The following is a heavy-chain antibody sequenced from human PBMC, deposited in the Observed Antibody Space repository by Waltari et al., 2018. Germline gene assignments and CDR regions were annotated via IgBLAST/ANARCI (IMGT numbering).Heavy chain of an antibody. CDR1: GFTFSSSA. J-gene: IGHJ5*02. Sequence: EVQLLESGGGLVQPGGSLRLSCAASGFTFSSSAMRWVRQAPGKGLEWVSAISGSGGSTYYADSVKGRFTISRDNSKTTLYLQMNSLRAEDTAVYYCAKDQGPNWFDPWGQGTLVTVSS. CDR3: AKDQGPNWFDP. CDR2: ISGSGGST. V-gene: IGHV3-23*01.